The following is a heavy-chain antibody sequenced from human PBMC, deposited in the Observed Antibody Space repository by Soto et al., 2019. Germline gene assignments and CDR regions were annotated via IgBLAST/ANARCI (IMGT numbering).Heavy chain of an antibody. J-gene: IGHJ5*01. CDR3: GRVVEGATRHTDPDS. CDR2: VYHNGGA. Sequence: QVHLQESGPGLMKPSETLSLTCTVSGVSIHNSHSFWAWIRQPPGKGLQFIASVYHNGGAHYNSSLKSRVTISVDTANNQVSLRMRSLTAADTAFYYCGRVVEGATRHTDPDSWGQGILVTVSS. CDR1: GVSIHNSHSF. D-gene: IGHD2-21*01. V-gene: IGHV4-39*01.